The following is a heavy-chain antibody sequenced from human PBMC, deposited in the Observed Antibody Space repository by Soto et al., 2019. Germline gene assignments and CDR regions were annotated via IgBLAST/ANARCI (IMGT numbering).Heavy chain of an antibody. Sequence: QVQLQESGPGLVKPSQTLSLTCTVSGGSISSGGYYWSWIRQHQGKGLEWIGYIYYSGSTYYNPSLMSRVTISVDTSKNQFSLQLSSVTAAYTAVYYCARVYNWDYSLWGQGTLVTVSS. J-gene: IGHJ4*02. CDR2: IYYSGST. CDR1: GGSISSGGYY. V-gene: IGHV4-31*03. D-gene: IGHD1-7*01. CDR3: ARVYNWDYSL.